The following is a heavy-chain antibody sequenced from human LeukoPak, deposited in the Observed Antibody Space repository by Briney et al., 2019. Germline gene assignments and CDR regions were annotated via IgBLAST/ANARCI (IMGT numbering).Heavy chain of an antibody. D-gene: IGHD4-23*01. Sequence: PSGTLSLTCAVSGGSISISKSNWWSWVRQPPGKGLEWIGEIYDSGSTNYNPSLKSRVTIPVDKSKNQFSLKLSSVTAADTAVYYCARDLHGGNSFTSDWYFDLWGRGTLVTVSS. CDR2: IYDSGST. V-gene: IGHV4-4*02. CDR1: GGSISISKSNW. CDR3: ARDLHGGNSFTSDWYFDL. J-gene: IGHJ2*01.